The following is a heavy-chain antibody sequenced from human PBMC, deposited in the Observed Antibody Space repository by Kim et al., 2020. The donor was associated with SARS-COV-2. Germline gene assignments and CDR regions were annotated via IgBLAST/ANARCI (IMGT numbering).Heavy chain of an antibody. CDR3: AGNGVYDSSGYCHRGAFDI. CDR1: GGSISSYY. J-gene: IGHJ3*02. V-gene: IGHV4-59*01. CDR2: IYYSGST. D-gene: IGHD3-22*01. Sequence: SETLSLTCTVSGGSISSYYWSWIRQPPGKGLEWIGYIYYSGSTNYNPSLKSRVTISVDTSKNQFSLKLSSVTAADTAVYYCAGNGVYDSSGYCHRGAFDIWGQGTMVTVSS.